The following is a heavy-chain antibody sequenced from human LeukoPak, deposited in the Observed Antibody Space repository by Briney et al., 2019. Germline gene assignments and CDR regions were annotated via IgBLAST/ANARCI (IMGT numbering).Heavy chain of an antibody. CDR1: GFTFSDYY. V-gene: IGHV3-11*01. J-gene: IGHJ3*02. CDR2: ISSSGSTI. CDR3: ARVGYCSSTSCYPIDI. D-gene: IGHD2-2*01. Sequence: GGSLRPSCAASGFTFSDYYMSWIRQAPGKGLEWVSYISSSGSTIYYADSVKGQFTISRDNAKNSLYLQMNSLRAEDMAVYYCARVGYCSSTSCYPIDIWGQGTMVTVSS.